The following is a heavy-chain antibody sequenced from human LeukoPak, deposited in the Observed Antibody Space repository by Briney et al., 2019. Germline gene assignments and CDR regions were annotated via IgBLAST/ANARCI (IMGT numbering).Heavy chain of an antibody. CDR1: GYTFTSYG. CDR2: ISGYNGNT. CDR3: ARDDITGYYWNRGFDY. J-gene: IGHJ4*02. V-gene: IGHV1-18*01. D-gene: IGHD3-22*01. Sequence: ASVKVSCKASGYTFTSYGISWVRQAPGQGLEWMGWISGYNGNTNYALKLRGRVTMTTDTSTSTVYMELRSLRSDDTAVFYCARDDITGYYWNRGFDYWGQGTLVTVSS.